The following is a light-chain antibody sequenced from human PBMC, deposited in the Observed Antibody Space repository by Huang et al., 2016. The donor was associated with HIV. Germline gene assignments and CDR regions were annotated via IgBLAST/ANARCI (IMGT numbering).Light chain of an antibody. CDR3: QQYYDPPYT. J-gene: IGKJ2*01. CDR2: AAA. Sequence: DIQMTQSPSSLSASVGDRVTITCRASQGISNSLAWYRQKPGKAPDLLLYAAARLQSRVPSRFTGGGSGTDYTFTISSLQPEDFATYFCQQYYDPPYTFGQGTKLEIK. CDR1: QGISNS. V-gene: IGKV1-NL1*01.